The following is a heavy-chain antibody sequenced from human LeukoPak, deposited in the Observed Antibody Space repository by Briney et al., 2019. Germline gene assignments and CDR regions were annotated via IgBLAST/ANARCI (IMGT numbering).Heavy chain of an antibody. D-gene: IGHD6-19*01. J-gene: IGHJ5*01. CDR2: IYSGGTT. CDR1: GFTVSSNY. V-gene: IGHV3-53*01. CDR3: AKPVSGGLAVTADWFHP. Sequence: GGSLRLSCAASGFTVSSNYMNWVPQAPGKGLEWVSIIYSGGTTYCADSVRGRFINKRDNYKNELYLQENALRADDTATYYCAKPVSGGLAVTADWFHPGGQGTLVVVSS.